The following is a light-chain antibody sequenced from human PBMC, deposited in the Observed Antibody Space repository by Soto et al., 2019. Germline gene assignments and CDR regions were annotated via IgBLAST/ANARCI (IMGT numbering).Light chain of an antibody. Sequence: QSALTQPASVSGSPGQSITISCTGTSSDVGGYNYVSWYQQHPGKVPKLIINDVSHRPSGVSNRFSGSKFGNTASLTISGLQAEDEADYYCSSYTDSTLEVFAGGTKLTVL. CDR2: DVS. CDR3: SSYTDSTLEV. V-gene: IGLV2-14*03. CDR1: SSDVGGYNY. J-gene: IGLJ2*01.